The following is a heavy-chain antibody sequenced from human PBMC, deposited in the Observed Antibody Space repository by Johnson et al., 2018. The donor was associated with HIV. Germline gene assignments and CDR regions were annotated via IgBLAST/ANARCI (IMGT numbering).Heavy chain of an antibody. CDR2: ISYDGSDK. V-gene: IGHV3-30*03. CDR3: ARALTTDAFDI. D-gene: IGHD4-17*01. CDR1: GFTFSSYG. J-gene: IGHJ3*02. Sequence: QMQLVESGGGVVQPGRSLRLSCAASGFTFSSYGMHWVRQAPGKGLEWVAVISYDGSDKYYADSVKGRFTISRDNSKNTLYLQMNSLRAEDTAVYYCARALTTDAFDIWGQGTMVTVS.